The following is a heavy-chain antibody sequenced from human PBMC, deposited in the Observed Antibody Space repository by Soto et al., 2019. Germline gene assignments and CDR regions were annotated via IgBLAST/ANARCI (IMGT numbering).Heavy chain of an antibody. CDR2: INPSGGST. Sequence: ASVKVSCKXSGYTFTSYYMHWVRQAPGQGLEWMGIINPSGGSTSYAQKFQGRVTMTRDTSTSTVYMELSSLRSEDTAVYYCARDGAERGYSGYEAVRKYYYYYGMDVWGQGTTVTVSS. CDR3: ARDGAERGYSGYEAVRKYYYYYGMDV. J-gene: IGHJ6*02. CDR1: GYTFTSYY. V-gene: IGHV1-46*01. D-gene: IGHD5-12*01.